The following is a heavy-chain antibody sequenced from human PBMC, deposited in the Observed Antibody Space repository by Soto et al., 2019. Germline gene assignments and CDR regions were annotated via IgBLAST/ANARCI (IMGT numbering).Heavy chain of an antibody. CDR3: ARGSRCASNYCGFDI. V-gene: IGHV5-51*01. CDR1: GYSFTNYW. CDR2: IYPDAYDT. D-gene: IGHD1-1*01. Sequence: GESLKISCKGSGYSFTNYWIGWVRQMPGKGLEWMGIIYPDAYDTRYSPSFQGQVTISADKSISTAYLQWSRLKASDPAMYYCARGSRCASNYCGFDIWGKGTMVRVSS. J-gene: IGHJ3*02.